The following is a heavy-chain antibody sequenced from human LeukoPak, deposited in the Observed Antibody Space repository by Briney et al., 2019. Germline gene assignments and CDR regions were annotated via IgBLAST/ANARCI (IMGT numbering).Heavy chain of an antibody. D-gene: IGHD3-9*01. Sequence: GGSLRLSCAASGFTFSIYAMSWARQAPGKGLEWVSEIYGSGRRTYYADFLKGRFTISRDNSKNTVYLQMNSLRAEDTAVYYCVKEGTSAYFDAWGQGTLVTVSS. CDR2: IYGSGRRT. V-gene: IGHV3-23*01. CDR1: GFTFSIYA. J-gene: IGHJ4*02. CDR3: VKEGTSAYFDA.